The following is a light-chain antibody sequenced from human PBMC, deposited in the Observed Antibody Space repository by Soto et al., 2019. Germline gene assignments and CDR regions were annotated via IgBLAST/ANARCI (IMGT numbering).Light chain of an antibody. V-gene: IGKV3-15*01. J-gene: IGKJ1*01. CDR3: QQYNNWPRT. CDR1: QSVSGS. Sequence: ERVMKQSPATLSVSPGERATLSCRASQSVSGSLAWYQQKPGQAPRILIYGASTRATGIPARFSGSGSGTEFTLTISSLQSEDFAVYNCQQYNNWPRTFGQGTKVEIK. CDR2: GAS.